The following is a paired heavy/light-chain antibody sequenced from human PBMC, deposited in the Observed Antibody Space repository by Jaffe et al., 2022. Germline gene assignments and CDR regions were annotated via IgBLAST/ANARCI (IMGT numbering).Light chain of an antibody. V-gene: IGKV3-11*01. Sequence: EIVLTQSPGTLSLSPGESATLSCRASQSVSKYLAWYQQRPGQAPRLLIYDASKRATGIPARFSGSGSGTDFTLTISSLEPEDFAVYYCLQCSHWPPDFGQGTRLDI. CDR2: DAS. J-gene: IGKJ5*01. CDR1: QSVSKY. CDR3: LQCSHWPPD.
Heavy chain of an antibody. CDR1: GFTFNDYG. V-gene: IGHV3-30*02. CDR2: LRYDGSHQ. D-gene: IGHD6-19*01. J-gene: IGHJ4*02. Sequence: QVQLVESGGGVVQPGGSLRLSCAASGFTFNDYGMYWARQAPGKGLEWVAFLRYDGSHQKYADSVEGRFTISRDNSKNTLFLQMNSLRPEDTAVYYCVKDRAVQGAWDYFDYWGQGTLVTVSS. CDR3: VKDRAVQGAWDYFDY.